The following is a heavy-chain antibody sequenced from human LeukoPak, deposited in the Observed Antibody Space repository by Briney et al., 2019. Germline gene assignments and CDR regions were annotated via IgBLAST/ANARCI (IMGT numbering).Heavy chain of an antibody. D-gene: IGHD2-8*01. V-gene: IGHV3-53*01. J-gene: IGHJ4*02. CDR3: ARALSMKSSFDY. CDR1: GFTVSSNY. CDR2: IYSGGST. Sequence: GGSLRLSCAASGFTVSSNYMSWVRQAPGKGLEWVSVIYSGGSTYYADSVKGRFTISRDNSKNTLYLQMNSLRAEDTAVYYCARALSMKSSFDYWGQGTLVTVSS.